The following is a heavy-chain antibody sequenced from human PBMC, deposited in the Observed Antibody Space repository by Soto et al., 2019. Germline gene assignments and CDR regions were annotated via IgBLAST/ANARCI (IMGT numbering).Heavy chain of an antibody. CDR3: ATRWDIVVVPAAMARYYYYYGMDV. V-gene: IGHV1-69*13. Sequence: SVKVSCKASGGSFSSYAISWVRQAPVQGLEWMGGIIPIFGTANYAQKFQGRVTITADESTSTAYMELSSLRSEDTAVYYCATRWDIVVVPAAMARYYYYYGMDVWGQGTTVTVSS. D-gene: IGHD2-2*01. CDR2: IIPIFGTA. J-gene: IGHJ6*02. CDR1: GGSFSSYA.